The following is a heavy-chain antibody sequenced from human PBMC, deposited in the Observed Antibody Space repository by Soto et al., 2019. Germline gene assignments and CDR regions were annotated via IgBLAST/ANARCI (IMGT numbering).Heavy chain of an antibody. CDR1: GFTFSSYA. V-gene: IGHV3-23*01. CDR2: ISGSGGST. Sequence: EVQLLESGGGLVQPGGSLRLSCAASGFTFSSYAMSWVRQAPGKGLEWVSAISGSGGSTYYADSVKGRFTISRDNSKKTRYLQMNSLRAEDTAVYYCAKEHFRGIAAAGRSDFDYWGQGTLVTDSS. CDR3: AKEHFRGIAAAGRSDFDY. D-gene: IGHD6-13*01. J-gene: IGHJ4*02.